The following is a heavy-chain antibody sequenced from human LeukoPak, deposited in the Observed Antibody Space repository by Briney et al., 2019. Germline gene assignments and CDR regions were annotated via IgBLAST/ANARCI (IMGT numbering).Heavy chain of an antibody. Sequence: GGSLRLSCAASEFTVSSNYMSWVRQAPGKGLEWVSVIYSGGSTYYADSVKGRFTISRDNSKNTLYLQMNSLRAEDTAVYYCARGSSSSPYGMDVWGQGTTVTVSS. CDR1: EFTVSSNY. D-gene: IGHD6-6*01. V-gene: IGHV3-53*01. J-gene: IGHJ6*02. CDR2: IYSGGST. CDR3: ARGSSSSPYGMDV.